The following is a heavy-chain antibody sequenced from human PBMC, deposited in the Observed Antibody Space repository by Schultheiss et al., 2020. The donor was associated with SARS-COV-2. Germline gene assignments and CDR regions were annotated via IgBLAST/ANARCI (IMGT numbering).Heavy chain of an antibody. V-gene: IGHV3-74*01. D-gene: IGHD6-19*01. CDR3: ASGSSGWYSTFTY. Sequence: GESLKISCAASGFTFSDYYMSWIRQAPGKGLVWVSRINSDGSSTSYADSVKGRFTISRDNAKNSLYLQMNSLRAEDTAVYYCASGSSGWYSTFTYWGQGTLVTSPQ. J-gene: IGHJ4*02. CDR2: INSDGSST. CDR1: GFTFSDYY.